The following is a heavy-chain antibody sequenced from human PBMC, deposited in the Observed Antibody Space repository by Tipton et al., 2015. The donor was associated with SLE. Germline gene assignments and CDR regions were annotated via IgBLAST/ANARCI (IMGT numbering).Heavy chain of an antibody. CDR3: ARDRGPEGSGRYFDL. CDR1: GFTFHNYW. J-gene: IGHJ2*01. Sequence: SLRLSCAASGFTFHNYWMNWVRQAPGEGLEWVSSISSTGIYIYNADSLKGRFTISRDNAKNSLYLQMNSLRAEDTAVYYCARDRGPEGSGRYFDLWGRGTLVTVSS. V-gene: IGHV3-21*03. CDR2: ISSTGIYI. D-gene: IGHD3-10*01.